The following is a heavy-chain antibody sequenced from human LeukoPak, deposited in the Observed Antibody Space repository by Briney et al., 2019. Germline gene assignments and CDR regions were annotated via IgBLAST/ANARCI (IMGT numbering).Heavy chain of an antibody. CDR2: IHYSGST. CDR3: ARTGSTGGY. CDR1: GGSVSGGNYY. J-gene: IGHJ4*02. D-gene: IGHD1-1*01. V-gene: IGHV4-61*01. Sequence: SETLSLTCTVSGGSVSGGNYYFSWIRQSPGKGLEWIGYIHYSGSTVYNPSLKSRVTMSIDTSKNQFSLNLSSVTAADTAVYYCARTGSTGGYWGQGTLVTVSS.